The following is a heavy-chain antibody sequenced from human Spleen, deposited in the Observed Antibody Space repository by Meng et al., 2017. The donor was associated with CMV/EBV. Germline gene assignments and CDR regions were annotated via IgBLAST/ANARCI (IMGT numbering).Heavy chain of an antibody. Sequence: GESLKISCAASGFTFSSYWMSWVRQAPGKGLEWVANINQNGDGEHFVDSLKGRFTISRDNAKNSLYLQMNSLRDGDTAVYYCARRGPGSWVTFDLWGQGTTVTVSS. V-gene: IGHV3-7*01. CDR3: ARRGPGSWVTFDL. J-gene: IGHJ6*02. CDR1: GFTFSSYW. D-gene: IGHD3-10*01. CDR2: INQNGDGE.